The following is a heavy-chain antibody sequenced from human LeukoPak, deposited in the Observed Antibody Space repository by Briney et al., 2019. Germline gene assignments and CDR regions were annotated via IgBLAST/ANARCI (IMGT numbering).Heavy chain of an antibody. V-gene: IGHV1-2*02. CDR1: GYTFTDYY. D-gene: IGHD3-22*01. J-gene: IGHJ4*02. CDR3: ARDERYDSSGYPFDY. CDR2: INSNSGRT. Sequence: ASVKVSCKASGYTFTDYYLHWVRQAPGQGLEWMGWINSNSGRTHYIQDFQGRVTMTRDTSISTAYMELSRLRSDDTAVYYCARDERYDSSGYPFDYWGQGTLVTVSS.